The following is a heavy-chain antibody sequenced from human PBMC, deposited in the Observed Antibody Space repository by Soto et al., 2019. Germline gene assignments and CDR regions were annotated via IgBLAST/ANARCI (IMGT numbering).Heavy chain of an antibody. CDR3: AKDSYGDYALVDY. CDR1: GFTFDDYA. CDR2: ISWNSGSI. V-gene: IGHV3-9*01. D-gene: IGHD4-17*01. Sequence: VQLVESGGGLVQPGRSLRLSCAASGFTFDDYAMHWVRQAPGKGLEWVSGISWNSGSIGYADSVKGRFTISRDNAKNSLYLQMNSLRAEDTALYYCAKDSYGDYALVDYWGQGTLVTVSS. J-gene: IGHJ4*02.